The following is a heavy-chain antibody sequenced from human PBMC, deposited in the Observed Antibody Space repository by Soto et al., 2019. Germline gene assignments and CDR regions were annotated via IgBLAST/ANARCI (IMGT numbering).Heavy chain of an antibody. D-gene: IGHD3-3*01. CDR2: IWYDGSNK. CDR1: GFTFSSYG. J-gene: IGHJ6*02. V-gene: IGHV3-33*01. CDR3: AREERTSYDFWSGYYDYYYYGMDV. Sequence: GGSLRLSCVASGFTFSSYGMHWVRQAPGKGLEWVAVIWYDGSNKYYADSVKGRFTISRDNSKNTLYLQMNSLRAEDTAVYYCAREERTSYDFWSGYYDYYYYGMDVWGQGTTVTVSS.